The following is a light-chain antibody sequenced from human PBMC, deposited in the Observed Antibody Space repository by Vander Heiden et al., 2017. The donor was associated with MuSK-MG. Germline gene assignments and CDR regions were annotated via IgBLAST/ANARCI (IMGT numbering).Light chain of an antibody. CDR3: MQALQTPIT. CDR1: QSLLHSNGYNY. CDR2: LGS. Sequence: SLPVTPGEPASISCRSSQSLLHSNGYNYLDWYLQKPGQSPQLLIYLGSNRASGVPDRFSGSGSGTDFTLKISRVEAEDVGVYYCMQALQTPITFGGGTKVEIK. J-gene: IGKJ4*01. V-gene: IGKV2-28*01.